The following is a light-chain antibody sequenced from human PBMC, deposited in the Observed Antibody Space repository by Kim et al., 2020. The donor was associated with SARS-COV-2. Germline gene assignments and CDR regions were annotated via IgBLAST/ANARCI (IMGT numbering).Light chain of an antibody. V-gene: IGKV1-39*01. Sequence: DIQMTQSPSSLSASVGDRVTITCRASQSISTYLNWYQQKPGTAPKLLIYGASSLQSGVPSRFSGSGSGTDFTLTISSLQPEDFATYYCQQSYSTPLTFVGGTKLEI. CDR3: QQSYSTPLT. CDR1: QSISTY. CDR2: GAS. J-gene: IGKJ4*01.